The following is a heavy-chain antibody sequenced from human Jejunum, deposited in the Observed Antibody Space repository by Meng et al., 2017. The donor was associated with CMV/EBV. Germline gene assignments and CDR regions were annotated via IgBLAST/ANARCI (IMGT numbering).Heavy chain of an antibody. CDR2: ISWGSDNI. Sequence: SGFRFDYYAMHWVWQAPGKGLEWVSGISWGSDNIEYADSVRGRFTISRGNTRNSLYLQMDSLRGEDTAVYYCAREGVVGATDFDYWGQGTLVTVSS. CDR1: GFRFDYYA. J-gene: IGHJ4*02. CDR3: AREGVVGATDFDY. D-gene: IGHD1-26*01. V-gene: IGHV3-9*01.